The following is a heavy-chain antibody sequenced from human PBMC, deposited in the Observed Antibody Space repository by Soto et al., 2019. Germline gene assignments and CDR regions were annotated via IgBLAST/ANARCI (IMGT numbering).Heavy chain of an antibody. V-gene: IGHV3-23*01. CDR1: GFTFSDYS. CDR3: AKQWAHCSSTSCYPAFDI. Sequence: PGGSLRLSCAVSGFTFSDYSMNWVRQAPGRGLEWVSYISESSVTIYYADSVKGRFTISRDNSKNTLYLQMNSLRAEDTAVYYCAKQWAHCSSTSCYPAFDIWGQGTMVTVSS. CDR2: ISESSVTI. D-gene: IGHD2-2*01. J-gene: IGHJ3*02.